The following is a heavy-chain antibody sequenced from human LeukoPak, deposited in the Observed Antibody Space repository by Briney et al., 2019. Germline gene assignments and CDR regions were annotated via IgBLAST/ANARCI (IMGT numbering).Heavy chain of an antibody. Sequence: ASVKVSCKASGYTFTSYGISWVRQAPGQGLEWMGWISAYNGNTNYAQKLQGRVTMTTDTSTSTAYMELRSLRSDDTAVYYCAREGMGRDYGGSKGDYWGQGTLVTVSS. V-gene: IGHV1-18*01. D-gene: IGHD4-23*01. CDR3: AREGMGRDYGGSKGDY. CDR1: GYTFTSYG. CDR2: ISAYNGNT. J-gene: IGHJ4*02.